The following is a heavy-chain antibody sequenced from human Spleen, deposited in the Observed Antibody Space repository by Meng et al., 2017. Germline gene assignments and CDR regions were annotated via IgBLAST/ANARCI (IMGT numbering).Heavy chain of an antibody. CDR1: GGSISSYY. Sequence: SETLSLTCTVSGGSISSYYWSWIRQPPGKGLEWIGYIYYSGSTNYNPSLKSRVTISVDTSKNQFSLKLSSVTAADTAVYYCARVAAVAGLDYWGQGTLVNVSS. J-gene: IGHJ4*02. CDR3: ARVAAVAGLDY. CDR2: IYYSGST. D-gene: IGHD6-19*01. V-gene: IGHV4-59*08.